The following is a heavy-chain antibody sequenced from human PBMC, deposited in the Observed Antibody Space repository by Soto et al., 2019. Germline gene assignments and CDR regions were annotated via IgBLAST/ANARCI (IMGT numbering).Heavy chain of an antibody. CDR2: IYWDDDK. V-gene: IGHV2-5*02. J-gene: IGHJ6*03. CDR3: AHRLSLSTTWNYGYMDV. D-gene: IGHD3-16*01. Sequence: QITLKESGPTLVNPTQTLTLTCTFSGFSLSTGGVGVGWIRQPPGKALEWLALIYWDDDKRYSPSLKSRLSVTKDTSKNHVVLTMTDVAPVDTATYYCAHRLSLSTTWNYGYMDVWGEGTTVTVSS. CDR1: GFSLSTGGVG.